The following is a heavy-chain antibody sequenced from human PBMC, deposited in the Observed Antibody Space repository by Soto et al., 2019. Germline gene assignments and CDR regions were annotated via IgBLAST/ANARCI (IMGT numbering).Heavy chain of an antibody. V-gene: IGHV1-69*01. CDR2: IIPIFGTA. Sequence: QMQLVQSGAEVKKPGSSVKVSCKASGGTFSSYAISWVRQAPGQGLEWMGGIIPIFGTANYAQKFQGRVTITADESTSTAYMELSSLRSEDTAVYYCARGSAPDYYDSSGYYSTRYFDYWGQGTLVTVSS. CDR3: ARGSAPDYYDSSGYYSTRYFDY. D-gene: IGHD3-22*01. J-gene: IGHJ4*02. CDR1: GGTFSSYA.